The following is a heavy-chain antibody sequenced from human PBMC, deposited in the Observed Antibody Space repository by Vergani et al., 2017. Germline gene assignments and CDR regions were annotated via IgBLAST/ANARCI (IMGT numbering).Heavy chain of an antibody. Sequence: EVQLLESGGGLVQPGGSLRLSCAASGFTFSSYAMSWVRQAPGKGLEWVSAISGSGGSTYYADSVKGRFTISRDNSKNTLYLQMNSLRAEDTAVYYCAKVALRGYYHLNWYFDLWGRGTLVTVSS. CDR3: AKVALRGYYHLNWYFDL. D-gene: IGHD5-18*01. CDR1: GFTFSSYA. CDR2: ISGSGGST. J-gene: IGHJ2*01. V-gene: IGHV3-23*01.